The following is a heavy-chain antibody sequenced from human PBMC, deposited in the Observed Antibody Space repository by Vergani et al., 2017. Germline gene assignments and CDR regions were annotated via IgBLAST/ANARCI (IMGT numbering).Heavy chain of an antibody. CDR2: IDWDDEK. D-gene: IGHD3-10*01. CDR1: GIPLSTSGMR. Sequence: QVTLKESGPALVKPTQTLTLTCTVSGIPLSTSGMRVSWIRQPPGKAPEWLARIDWDDEKFYSPSLKTRLTISKDTSKNQVVLTMTKMDPVDTAMYYCTGLYGPTGHWYFDFWGRGTLVAVSS. V-gene: IGHV2-70*04. CDR3: TGLYGPTGHWYFDF. J-gene: IGHJ2*01.